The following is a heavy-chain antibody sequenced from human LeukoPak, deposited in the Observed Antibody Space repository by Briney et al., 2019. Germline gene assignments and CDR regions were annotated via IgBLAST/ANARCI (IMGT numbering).Heavy chain of an antibody. CDR3: ARDCTNGVCYKLLDY. D-gene: IGHD2-8*01. CDR2: IKQDGSEK. CDR1: GFTFSSYW. V-gene: IGHV3-7*01. Sequence: PGGSLRLSCAASGFTFSSYWMSWVRQAPGKGLEWVANIKQDGSEKYYVDSVKGRFTISRDNAKNSLYLQMNSLRAEDTAVYYCARDCTNGVCYKLLDYWGQGTLVTVSS. J-gene: IGHJ4*02.